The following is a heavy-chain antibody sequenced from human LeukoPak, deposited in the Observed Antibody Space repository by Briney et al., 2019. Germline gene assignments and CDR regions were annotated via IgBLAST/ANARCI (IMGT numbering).Heavy chain of an antibody. CDR2: IYYSGST. CDR3: ARRRWGYGSGSYSI. V-gene: IGHV4-59*01. Sequence: SETLSLTCTVSGGSISSYYWSWIRQPPGKGLEWIGYIYYSGSTNYNPSLKSRVTISVDTSKNQFSLKLTSVTPADTAVYYCARRRWGYGSGSYSIWGQGTLVTVS. CDR1: GGSISSYY. J-gene: IGHJ4*02. D-gene: IGHD3-10*01.